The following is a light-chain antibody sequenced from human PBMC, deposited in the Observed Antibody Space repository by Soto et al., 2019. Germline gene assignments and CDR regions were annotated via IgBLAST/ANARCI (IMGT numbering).Light chain of an antibody. V-gene: IGLV6-57*04. CDR3: QSYDSSNPWV. CDR2: EDY. CDR1: SGSIASNY. J-gene: IGLJ3*02. Sequence: NFMLTQPHSVSESPGKTVTISCTRSSGSIASNYVQWYQQRPGSAPTTVIYEDYQRPSGVPDRFSGSIDSSSNSASLTISGLKTEDEADYYRQSYDSSNPWVFGGGTKLTVL.